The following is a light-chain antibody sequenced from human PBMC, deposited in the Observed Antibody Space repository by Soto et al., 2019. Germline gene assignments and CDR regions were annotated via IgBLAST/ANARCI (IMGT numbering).Light chain of an antibody. V-gene: IGKV1-33*01. CDR3: QQYDTLPPT. Sequence: DIQMTQSPSSLSASVGDRVTITCQASQNINNYLNWYQQKPGRAPKLLIYDASNLEAGVPSRFRGSGSGTDFSFTISSLQPEDIATYYCQQYDTLPPTFGQGTRLEIK. CDR2: DAS. CDR1: QNINNY. J-gene: IGKJ5*01.